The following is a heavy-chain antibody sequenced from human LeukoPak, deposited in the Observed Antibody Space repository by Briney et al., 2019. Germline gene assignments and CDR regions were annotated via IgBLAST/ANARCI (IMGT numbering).Heavy chain of an antibody. CDR1: GFIFSSYW. CDR3: ARIPSSSNWYWFAP. Sequence: GGSLRLSCAASGFIFSSYWMSWVRQAPGKGLEWVANIKQKGSKEYYVDSVRGRFTISRDDAKNSLYLQMNSLRAEDTAVYYCARIPSSSNWYWFAPWGQGALVMVST. D-gene: IGHD6-13*01. CDR2: IKQKGSKE. V-gene: IGHV3-7*03. J-gene: IGHJ5*02.